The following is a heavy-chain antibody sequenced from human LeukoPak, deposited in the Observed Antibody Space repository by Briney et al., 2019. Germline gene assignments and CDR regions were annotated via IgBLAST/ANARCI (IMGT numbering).Heavy chain of an antibody. V-gene: IGHV1-2*02. CDR2: INPNSGGT. D-gene: IGHD6-13*01. CDR1: GYTFTGYY. CDR3: ARDKGIAGSNWFDP. Sequence: ASVKVSCKASGYTFTGYYMHWVRQAPGQGLEWMGWINPNSGGTNYAQKFQGRVTMTRDTSISTAYMEPSRLRSDDTAVYYCARDKGIAGSNWFDPWGQGTLVTVSS. J-gene: IGHJ5*02.